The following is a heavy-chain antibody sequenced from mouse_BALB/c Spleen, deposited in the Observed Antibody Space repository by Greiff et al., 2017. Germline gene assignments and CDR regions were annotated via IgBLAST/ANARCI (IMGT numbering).Heavy chain of an antibody. V-gene: IGHV1-15*01. J-gene: IGHJ3*01. CDR3: TRGGDYDGY. CDR2: IDPETGGT. CDR1: GYTFTDYE. D-gene: IGHD2-4*01. Sequence: QVHVKQSGAELVRPGASVTLSCKASGYTFTDYEMHWVKQTPVHGLEWIGAIDPETGGTAYNQKFKGKATLTADKSSSTAYMELRSLTSEDSAVYYCTRGGDYDGYWGQGTLVTVSA.